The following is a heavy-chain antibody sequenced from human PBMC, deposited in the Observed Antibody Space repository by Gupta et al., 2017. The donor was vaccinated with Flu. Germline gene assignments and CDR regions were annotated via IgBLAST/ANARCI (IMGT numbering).Heavy chain of an antibody. J-gene: IGHJ4*02. CDR2: INQDGRTK. CDR1: GFTFSDSW. Sequence: EMQLVESGGGLVQPGGSLRLSCAASGFTFSDSWMNWVRQAPGKGLEWVANINQDGRTKNYVDSLKGRFTVSRDNAKNSLYLQMDSLRAEDTAVYFCARNRGWEQFDYWGQGTLVTVSS. CDR3: ARNRGWEQFDY. V-gene: IGHV3-7*01. D-gene: IGHD5-24*01.